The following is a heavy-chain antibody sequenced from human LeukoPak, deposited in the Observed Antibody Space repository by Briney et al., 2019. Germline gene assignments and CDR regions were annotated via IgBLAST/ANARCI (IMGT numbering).Heavy chain of an antibody. CDR2: INHSGDT. Sequence: SETLSLTCGAYGGSFSDSYWGWIRQPPGKGLKWIGEINHSGDTNYHPSLKSRVTISVDSSKNQVSLKLSSVTAADTAVYYCTKAFGNVRGETWGQGTLVTVSS. D-gene: IGHD3-10*01. V-gene: IGHV4-34*01. J-gene: IGHJ4*02. CDR3: TKAFGNVRGET. CDR1: GGSFSDSY.